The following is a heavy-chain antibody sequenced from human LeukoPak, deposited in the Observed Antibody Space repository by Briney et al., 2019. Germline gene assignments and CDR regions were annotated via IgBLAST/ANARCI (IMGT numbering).Heavy chain of an antibody. D-gene: IGHD3-9*01. J-gene: IGHJ4*02. Sequence: SETLSLTCTVSGGSISSSSYYWGWIRQPPGKGLEWIGSIYYSGSTYYNPSLKSRVTISVDTSKNQFSLKLSSVTAADTAVYYCARALRSFDWSAVNDYWGQGTLVTVSS. V-gene: IGHV4-39*01. CDR1: GGSISSSSYY. CDR3: ARALRSFDWSAVNDY. CDR2: IYYSGST.